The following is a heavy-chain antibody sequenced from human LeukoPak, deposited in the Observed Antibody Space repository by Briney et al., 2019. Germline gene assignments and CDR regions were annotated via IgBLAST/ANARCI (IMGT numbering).Heavy chain of an antibody. CDR2: ISSSSSYI. D-gene: IGHD2-21*02. Sequence: GGSLRLSCAASEFTFSSYSMNWVRQAPGKGLEWVSSISSSSSYIYYADSVKGRFTISRDNAKNSLYLQMNSLRAEDTAVYYCARAPYCGGDCYWVFDYWGQGTLVTVSS. CDR3: ARAPYCGGDCYWVFDY. J-gene: IGHJ4*02. CDR1: EFTFSSYS. V-gene: IGHV3-21*01.